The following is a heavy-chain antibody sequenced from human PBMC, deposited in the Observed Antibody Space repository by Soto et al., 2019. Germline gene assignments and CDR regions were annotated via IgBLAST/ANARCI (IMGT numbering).Heavy chain of an antibody. Sequence: VSLKISCTGSGYSFTSYWIGWVRQMPGKGLEWMGIIYPGDSDTRYSPSFQGQVTISADKSISTAYLQWSSLKASDTAMYYCASLGVAGYDAFDIWGQGTMVTVSS. CDR2: IYPGDSDT. CDR1: GYSFTSYW. J-gene: IGHJ3*02. V-gene: IGHV5-51*01. D-gene: IGHD6-19*01. CDR3: ASLGVAGYDAFDI.